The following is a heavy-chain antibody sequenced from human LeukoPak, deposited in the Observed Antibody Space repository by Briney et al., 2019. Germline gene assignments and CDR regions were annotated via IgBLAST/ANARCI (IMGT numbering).Heavy chain of an antibody. D-gene: IGHD1-26*01. CDR2: IYYSGST. V-gene: IGHV4-59*01. CDR3: ARSIYSGTSNFDY. J-gene: IGHJ4*02. CDR1: GASISSYY. Sequence: SETLSLTCTVSGASISSYYWSWIRQPPGKGLEWSGYIYYSGSTNYNPSLQSRVTISIDTSKNQFSLKLSSVTAADTAVYYCARSIYSGTSNFDYWGQGTLVTVSS.